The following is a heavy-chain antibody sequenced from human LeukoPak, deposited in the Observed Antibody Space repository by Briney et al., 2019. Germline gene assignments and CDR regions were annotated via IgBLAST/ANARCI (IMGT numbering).Heavy chain of an antibody. CDR1: GGSVSSGSYY. CDR3: ARALFGEYLYYYDSSGYPPTYYFDY. Sequence: PSETLSLTCTVSGGSVSSGSYYWSWIRQPPGKGLEWIGYIYYSGTTNYNPSLKSRVTISVDTSKNQFSLKLSSVTAADTAVYYCARALFGEYLYYYDSSGYPPTYYFDYWGQGTLVTVSS. D-gene: IGHD3-22*01. V-gene: IGHV4-61*01. J-gene: IGHJ4*02. CDR2: IYYSGTT.